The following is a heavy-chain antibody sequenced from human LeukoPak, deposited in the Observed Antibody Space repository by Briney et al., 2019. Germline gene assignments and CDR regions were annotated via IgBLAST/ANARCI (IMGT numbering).Heavy chain of an antibody. CDR2: TNIDGSST. D-gene: IGHD2-2*01. CDR3: ARERCSSTSCYDDYRSFDY. J-gene: IGHJ4*02. Sequence: GGTLRLSCAASGFTFSSYWMHWVRQAPGKGLVWVSRTNIDGSSTTYANSVKGRFTISRDNAKNSLYLQMNSLRAEDTAVYYCARERCSSTSCYDDYRSFDYWGQGTLVTVSS. V-gene: IGHV3-74*01. CDR1: GFTFSSYW.